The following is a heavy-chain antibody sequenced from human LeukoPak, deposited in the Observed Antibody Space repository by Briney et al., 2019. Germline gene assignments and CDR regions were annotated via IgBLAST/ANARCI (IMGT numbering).Heavy chain of an antibody. V-gene: IGHV4-59*08. J-gene: IGHJ4*02. Sequence: ASETLSLTCTVSDGSISSYYWSWIRQPPGKGLEWIGYIYYSGSTNYNPSLKSRVTISVDTSKNQFSLKLSSVTAADTAVYYCVRGILTGSYFDYWGQGTLVTVSS. CDR1: DGSISSYY. CDR2: IYYSGST. CDR3: VRGILTGSYFDY. D-gene: IGHD3-9*01.